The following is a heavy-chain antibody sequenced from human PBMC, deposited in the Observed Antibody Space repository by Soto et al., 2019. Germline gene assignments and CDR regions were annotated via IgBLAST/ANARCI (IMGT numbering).Heavy chain of an antibody. CDR3: ARDHNPGQLWLSGYYYYGKDV. J-gene: IGHJ6*02. CDR2: ISSSSSYI. V-gene: IGHV3-21*01. CDR1: GFTFSSYS. D-gene: IGHD5-18*01. Sequence: GGSLRLSCAASGFTFSSYSMNWVRQAPGKGLEWVSSISSSSSYIYYADSVKGRFTISRDNAKNSLYLQMNSLRAEDTAVYYCARDHNPGQLWLSGYYYYGKDVWGQGTTVTVSS.